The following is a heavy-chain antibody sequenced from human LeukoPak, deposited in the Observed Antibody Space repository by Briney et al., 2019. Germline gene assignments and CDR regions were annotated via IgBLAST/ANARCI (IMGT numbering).Heavy chain of an antibody. CDR2: INHSGST. Sequence: SETLSLTCAVYGGSFSGYYWSWIRQPPGKGLEWIGEINHSGSTNYNPSLKSRVTISVDTSKNQFSLKLSSVTAADTAVYYCARSLTFGVVIILTTYFDYWGQGTLVTVSS. CDR3: ARSLTFGVVIILTTYFDY. J-gene: IGHJ4*02. D-gene: IGHD3-3*01. CDR1: GGSFSGYY. V-gene: IGHV4-34*01.